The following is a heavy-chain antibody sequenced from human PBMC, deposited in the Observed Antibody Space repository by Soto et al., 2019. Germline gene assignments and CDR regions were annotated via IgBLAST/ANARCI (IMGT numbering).Heavy chain of an antibody. CDR2: IWYDGSNK. CDR1: GFTFSSYG. CDR3: ARDHEKGGGSCHFDY. J-gene: IGHJ4*02. D-gene: IGHD2-15*01. V-gene: IGHV3-33*01. Sequence: PGGSLRLSCAASGFTFSSYGMHWVRQAPGKGLEWVAVIWYDGSNKYYADSVKGRFTISRDNSKNTLYLQMNSLRAEDTAVYYCARDHEKGGGSCHFDYWGQGTLVTVSS.